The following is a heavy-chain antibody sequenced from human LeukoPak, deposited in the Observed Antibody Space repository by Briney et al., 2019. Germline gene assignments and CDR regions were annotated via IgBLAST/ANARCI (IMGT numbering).Heavy chain of an antibody. D-gene: IGHD2-15*01. CDR1: GGSFSGYY. V-gene: IGHV4-34*01. J-gene: IGHJ4*02. CDR3: ATYSRIGSTPDY. CDR2: INHSGST. Sequence: SETLSLTCAVYGGSFSGYYWSWVRQPPGRGREWIGEINHSGSTNYNPSLKSRVTISVDTSKNQFSLKLSSVTAADTAVYYCATYSRIGSTPDYWGQGTLVTVSS.